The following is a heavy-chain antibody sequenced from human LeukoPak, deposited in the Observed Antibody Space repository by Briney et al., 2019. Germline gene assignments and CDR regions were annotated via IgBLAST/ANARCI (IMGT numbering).Heavy chain of an antibody. V-gene: IGHV4-59*01. CDR3: ARQRGYSGYVYFDY. CDR1: GGSISSYY. CDR2: IYYSGST. D-gene: IGHD5-12*01. J-gene: IGHJ4*02. Sequence: SETLSLTCTVSGGSISSYYWSWIRQPPGKGLEWMGYIYYSGSTNYNPSLKSRVTISVDTSKNQFSLKLSPVTAADTAVYYCARQRGYSGYVYFDYWGQGTLVAVSS.